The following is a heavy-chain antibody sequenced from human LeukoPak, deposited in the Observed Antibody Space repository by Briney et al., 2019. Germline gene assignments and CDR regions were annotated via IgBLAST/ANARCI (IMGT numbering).Heavy chain of an antibody. Sequence: SVKVSCKASGGTFSSYAISWVRQAPGQGLEWMGGIIPIFGTANYAQKFQGRVTITADESTSTAYMELSSLRSEDTAVYYCARGEYNWNDCYYYYYGMDVWGKGTTVTVSS. CDR1: GGTFSSYA. CDR2: IIPIFGTA. V-gene: IGHV1-69*13. J-gene: IGHJ6*04. D-gene: IGHD1-1*01. CDR3: ARGEYNWNDCYYYYYGMDV.